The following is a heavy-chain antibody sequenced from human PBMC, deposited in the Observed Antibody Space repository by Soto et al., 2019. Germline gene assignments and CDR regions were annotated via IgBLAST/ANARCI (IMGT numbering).Heavy chain of an antibody. J-gene: IGHJ4*02. D-gene: IGHD3-9*01. Sequence: PGESLKISCEGSGYSFTSYWIGWVRQMPGKGLEWMGIIYPGDSDARYSPSFQGQVTISADKSISTAYLQWSSLKASDTAMYYCVRHYDTLTVDYWGQGTLVTVSS. CDR1: GYSFTSYW. CDR2: IYPGDSDA. V-gene: IGHV5-51*01. CDR3: VRHYDTLTVDY.